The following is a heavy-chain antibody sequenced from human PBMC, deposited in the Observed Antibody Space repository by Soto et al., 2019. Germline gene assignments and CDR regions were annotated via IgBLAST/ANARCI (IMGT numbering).Heavy chain of an antibody. J-gene: IGHJ4*02. CDR3: ARRLHMITFGGVIAPFDY. CDR2: IYYSGST. D-gene: IGHD3-16*02. V-gene: IGHV4-39*01. Sequence: SETLSLTCTVSGGSISSSSDYWGWIRQPPGKGLEWIGSIYYSGSTYYNPSLKSRVTISVDTSKNQFSLKLSSVTAADTAVYYCARRLHMITFGGVIAPFDYWGQGTLVTVSS. CDR1: GGSISSSSDY.